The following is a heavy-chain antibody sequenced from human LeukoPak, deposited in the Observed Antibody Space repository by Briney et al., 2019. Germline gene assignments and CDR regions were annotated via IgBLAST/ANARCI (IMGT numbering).Heavy chain of an antibody. J-gene: IGHJ4*02. CDR3: ARVKVPSCSGASCYGMDY. Sequence: GGSLRLSCAASGFSSSSSTMNWVRQAPGRGLEWVSSISSSGSSIYYADSVKGRFTISRDNSQNTVYLQMNSLRAEDTAAYYCARVKVPSCSGASCYGMDYWGQGTLVTVSS. D-gene: IGHD2-15*01. V-gene: IGHV3-21*01. CDR2: ISSSGSSI. CDR1: GFSSSSST.